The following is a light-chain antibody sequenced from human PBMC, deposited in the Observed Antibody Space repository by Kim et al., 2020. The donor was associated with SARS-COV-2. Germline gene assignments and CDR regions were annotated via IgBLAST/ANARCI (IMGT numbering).Light chain of an antibody. Sequence: QTASISCKSSQSRLHSNGKTSLFWYLQKSGQPPQLLIYEVSNRFSGVSDRLSGSGSGTDFTLKISRVEAEDVGVYYCMQNIQLPTFGQGTRLEIK. CDR1: QSRLHSNGKTS. V-gene: IGKV2D-29*01. CDR2: EVS. CDR3: MQNIQLPT. J-gene: IGKJ5*01.